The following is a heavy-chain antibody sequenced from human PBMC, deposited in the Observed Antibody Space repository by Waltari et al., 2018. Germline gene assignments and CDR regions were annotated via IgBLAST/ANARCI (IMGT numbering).Heavy chain of an antibody. D-gene: IGHD1-7*01. V-gene: IGHV4-34*01. CDR2: IHHSGST. CDR1: GGSFSGYY. Sequence: QVQLQQWGAGLLKPSETLSLTCAVYGGSFSGYYWRWIRQPPGKGLEWIGEIHHSGSTNYNPSLKSRVTISVDTSKNQFSLKLSSVTAADTAVYYCATHNWNYKRAFDYWGQGTLVTVSS. J-gene: IGHJ4*02. CDR3: ATHNWNYKRAFDY.